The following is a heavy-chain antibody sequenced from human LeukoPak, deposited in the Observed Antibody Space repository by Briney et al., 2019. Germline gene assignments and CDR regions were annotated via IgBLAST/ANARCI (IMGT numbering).Heavy chain of an antibody. D-gene: IGHD2-21*01. CDR2: IHTNGGST. CDR3: ARAQSRIASWYYYYMDV. V-gene: IGHV3-64*01. Sequence: GGSLRLSCAASGFTFSTSAMYWVRQAPGKGLEYVSGIHTNGGSTYYANSVKGRFTISRDNYKNTLYLQMGSLRAEDMAVYYCARAQSRIASWYYYYMDVWGKGTTVTVSS. J-gene: IGHJ6*03. CDR1: GFTFSTSA.